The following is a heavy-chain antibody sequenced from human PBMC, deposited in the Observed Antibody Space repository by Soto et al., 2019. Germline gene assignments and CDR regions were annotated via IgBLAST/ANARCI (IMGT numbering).Heavy chain of an antibody. CDR3: VRDLNYAFDS. J-gene: IGHJ4*02. CDR2: ISPDNI. D-gene: IGHD1-7*01. CDR1: GFTFSDYS. Sequence: EVQLVESGGDLVQPGGPRRLSCAASGFTFSDYSMNWVRQAPGKGLEWISYISPDNIYYADSVRGRFTISRDNAKNSLCLQMNSLTAGDTAVDYCVRDLNYAFDSWGQGTLVTVSS. V-gene: IGHV3-48*01.